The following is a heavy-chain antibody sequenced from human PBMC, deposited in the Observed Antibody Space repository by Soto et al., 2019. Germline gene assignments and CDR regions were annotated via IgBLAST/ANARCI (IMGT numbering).Heavy chain of an antibody. D-gene: IGHD7-27*01. CDR3: ARAGLGSFDY. V-gene: IGHV1-18*01. CDR2: ISAYNGNT. Sequence: PGESLKISCEGSGYTFTSYGISWVRQAPGQGLEWMGWISAYNGNTNYAQKLQGRVTMTTDTSTSTAYMELRSLRSDDTAVYYCARAGLGSFDYWGQGTLVTVSS. J-gene: IGHJ4*02. CDR1: GYTFTSYG.